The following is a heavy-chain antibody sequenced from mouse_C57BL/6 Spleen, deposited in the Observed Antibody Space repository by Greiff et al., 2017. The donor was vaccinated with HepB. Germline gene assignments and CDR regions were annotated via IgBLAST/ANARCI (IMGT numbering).Heavy chain of an antibody. D-gene: IGHD2-5*01. CDR1: GYTFTDYY. V-gene: IGHV1-26*01. J-gene: IGHJ2*01. CDR2: INPNNGGT. Sequence: EVQLQQSGPELVKPGASVKISCKASGYTFTDYYMNWVKQSHGKSLEWIGDINPNNGGTSYNQKFKGKATLTVDKSSSTAYMELRSLTSEDSAVYYCARDSNYGDYFDYWGQGTTLTVSS. CDR3: ARDSNYGDYFDY.